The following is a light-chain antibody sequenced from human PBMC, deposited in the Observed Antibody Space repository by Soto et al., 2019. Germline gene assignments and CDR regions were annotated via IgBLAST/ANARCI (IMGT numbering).Light chain of an antibody. CDR2: KAS. V-gene: IGKV1-5*03. J-gene: IGKJ1*01. CDR1: QSISSW. CDR3: QQYTAIAWT. Sequence: DIQMTQSPSTLSASVGDRVTITCRASQSISSWLAWYQQKPGKAPKLLIYKASSLESGVPSRFSGSGSGTEFTRTISSLQPDDFATYYCQQYTAIAWTFGQGTKVEVK.